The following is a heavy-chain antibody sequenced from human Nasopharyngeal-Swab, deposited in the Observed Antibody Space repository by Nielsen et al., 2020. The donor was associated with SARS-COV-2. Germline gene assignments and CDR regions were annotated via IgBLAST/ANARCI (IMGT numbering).Heavy chain of an antibody. V-gene: IGHV4-59*07. CDR2: IYYSGST. Sequence: SDTLSLTCTVSGGSISSYYWSWIRQPPGKGLAWIGYIYYSGSTNYNPSLKSRVTISVDTSKNQFSLKLSSVTAADTAVYYCARGPDAAGTYYYYYYYMDVWGKGTTVTVSS. CDR1: GGSISSYY. CDR3: ARGPDAAGTYYYYYYYMDV. J-gene: IGHJ6*03. D-gene: IGHD6-13*01.